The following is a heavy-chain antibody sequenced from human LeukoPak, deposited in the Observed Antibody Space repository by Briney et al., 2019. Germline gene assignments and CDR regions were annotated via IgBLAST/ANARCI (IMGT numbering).Heavy chain of an antibody. CDR2: IWYDGSKK. CDR3: ATADNYGLLDY. J-gene: IGHJ4*02. CDR1: GFTFSSYG. Sequence: GRSLRLSCAASGFTFSSYGMHWVRQAPGKGLEWVAVIWYDGSKKSYTDSVKGRFTISRDNSKNTLYLQMNSLRAEDTAVYYCATADNYGLLDYWGQGTLVTVSS. V-gene: IGHV3-33*08. D-gene: IGHD5-18*01.